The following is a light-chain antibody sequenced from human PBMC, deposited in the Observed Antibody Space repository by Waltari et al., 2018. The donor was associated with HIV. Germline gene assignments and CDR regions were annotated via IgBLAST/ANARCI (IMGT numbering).Light chain of an antibody. CDR1: NIGSKS. J-gene: IGLJ1*01. CDR3: QVWDSSSDHHV. CDR2: YDS. Sequence: SYVLTQPPSVSVAPGKTARITCGRNNIGSKSVHWYQQKPGQAPVLVIYYDSDRPSGIPERFSGSNAGNTATLTISRVEAGDEADYYCQVWDSSSDHHVFGTGTKVTVL. V-gene: IGLV3-21*04.